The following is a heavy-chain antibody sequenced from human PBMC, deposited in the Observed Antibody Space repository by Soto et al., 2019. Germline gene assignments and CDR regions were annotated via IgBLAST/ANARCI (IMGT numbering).Heavy chain of an antibody. V-gene: IGHV3-23*01. CDR1: GFTFSSYA. CDR3: AKDRYNWNYYYYGMDV. CDR2: ISGSGGST. J-gene: IGHJ6*02. Sequence: GGSLRLSCTASGFTFSSYAMSWVRQAPGKGLEWVSAISGSGGSTYYADSVKGRFTISRDNSKNTLYLQMNSLRAEDTAVYYCAKDRYNWNYYYYGMDVWGQGTTVTVSS. D-gene: IGHD1-1*01.